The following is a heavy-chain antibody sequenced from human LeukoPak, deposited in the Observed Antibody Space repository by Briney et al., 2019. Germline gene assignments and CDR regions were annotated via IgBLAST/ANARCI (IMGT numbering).Heavy chain of an antibody. CDR1: GYTFTSYG. J-gene: IGHJ4*02. V-gene: IGHV1-18*01. Sequence: ASVKVSCKASGYTFTSYGISWVRQAPGQGLEWMGWISAYNGNTNYAQKLQGRVTMTTDTSTSTAYMELSRLRSDDTAVYYCARRATIFGVVIGFDYWGQGTLVTVSS. CDR3: ARRATIFGVVIGFDY. CDR2: ISAYNGNT. D-gene: IGHD3-3*01.